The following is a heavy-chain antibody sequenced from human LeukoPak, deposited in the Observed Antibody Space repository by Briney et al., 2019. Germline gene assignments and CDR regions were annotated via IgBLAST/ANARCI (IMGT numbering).Heavy chain of an antibody. Sequence: PGGSLRLSCAAPGFTFSNYAMSWVRQAPGKGLEWVSYISSSSSTIYYADSVKGRFTISRDNAKNSLYLQMNSLRAEDTAVYYCASGRPSDYWGQGTLVTVSS. CDR3: ASGRPSDY. V-gene: IGHV3-48*01. CDR2: ISSSSSTI. J-gene: IGHJ4*02. CDR1: GFTFSNYA. D-gene: IGHD3/OR15-3a*01.